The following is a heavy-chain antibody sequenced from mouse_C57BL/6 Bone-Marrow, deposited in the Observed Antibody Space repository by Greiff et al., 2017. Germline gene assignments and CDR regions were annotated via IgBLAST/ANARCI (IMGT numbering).Heavy chain of an antibody. CDR2: ISDGSSYT. CDR3: AGFDY. CDR1: GFTFSSYA. J-gene: IGHJ2*01. Sequence: EVKVVESGGGLVKPGGSLKLSCAASGFTFSSYAMSWVRQTPEKRLEWVATISDGSSYTYYPDNVKGRFTISRDNAKNNLYLQVSHLKSEDTAVYWCAGFDYWGQGTTLTVSS. V-gene: IGHV5-4*03.